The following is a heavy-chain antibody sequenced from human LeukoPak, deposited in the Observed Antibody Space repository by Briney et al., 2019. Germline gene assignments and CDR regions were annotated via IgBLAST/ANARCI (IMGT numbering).Heavy chain of an antibody. CDR1: GFALSRYV. V-gene: IGHV3-23*01. D-gene: IGHD3-10*01. CDR3: AKAGWFGELIFDY. Sequence: TLSLSCAASGFALSRYVMSWGPRSPGQGGEGVRAISGSGGRTYYADSVKGRFTISRDNSKNTLYLQMNSLRAEDTAVYYCAKAGWFGELIFDYWGQGTLVTVSS. CDR2: ISGSGGRT. J-gene: IGHJ4*02.